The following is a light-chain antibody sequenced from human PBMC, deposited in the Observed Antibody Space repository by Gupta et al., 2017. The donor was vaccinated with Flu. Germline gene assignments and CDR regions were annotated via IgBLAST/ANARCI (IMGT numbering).Light chain of an antibody. CDR1: QTIRASF. J-gene: IGKJ2*01. CDR3: QQYGSSPYT. Sequence: LSPGERATLSCRASQTIRASFLAWYQQKPGQAPRLLIYAASSRATGIPGRFSASGSGTDFTLTISRLEPEDFAVYYCQQYGSSPYTFSQGTKLEIK. CDR2: AAS. V-gene: IGKV3-20*01.